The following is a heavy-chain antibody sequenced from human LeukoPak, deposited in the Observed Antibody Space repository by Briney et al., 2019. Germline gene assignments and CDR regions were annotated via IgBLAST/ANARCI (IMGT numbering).Heavy chain of an antibody. CDR3: PRDRPSGSYYFEQ. CDR2: ISAYNGDS. Sequence: GASVKVSCKASGYTFTRSGMSWVRQAPGQGLEWMGCISAYNGDSRYAQNLQGRLTMTTDTSTSTAYMELRSLRSDDTAIYYCPRDRPSGSYYFEQWGQEALVTVSS. J-gene: IGHJ4*02. D-gene: IGHD3-10*01. CDR1: GYTFTRSG. V-gene: IGHV1-18*01.